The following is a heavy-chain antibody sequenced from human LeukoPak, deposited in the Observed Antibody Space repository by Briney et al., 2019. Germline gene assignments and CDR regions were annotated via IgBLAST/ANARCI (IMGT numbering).Heavy chain of an antibody. CDR1: GYTVTGYY. CDR3: ARDAVDIAVAGTFDY. Sequence: ASVKVSCKASGYTVTGYYMHWVRQAPGQGLEWMGWINPNSGGTNYAQKFQGRVTMTRDTSISTAYMELSRLRSDDTAVYYCARDAVDIAVAGTFDYWGQGTLVTVSS. D-gene: IGHD6-19*01. J-gene: IGHJ4*02. CDR2: INPNSGGT. V-gene: IGHV1-2*02.